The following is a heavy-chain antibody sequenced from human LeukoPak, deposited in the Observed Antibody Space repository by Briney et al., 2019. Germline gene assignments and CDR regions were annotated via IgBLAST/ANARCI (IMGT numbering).Heavy chain of an antibody. CDR1: GGSISSSGYY. J-gene: IGHJ4*02. CDR3: AAYYHDISGYFG. Sequence: SEPLSLTCSVSGGSISSSGYYWGWNRQPPGKGLEWIGSISYSGNTYYNPSLRSRVTISVDTSKNQFSLKVASVTAADTAVYYCAAYYHDISGYFGCGQGTLVTVSS. D-gene: IGHD3-22*01. V-gene: IGHV4-39*01. CDR2: ISYSGNT.